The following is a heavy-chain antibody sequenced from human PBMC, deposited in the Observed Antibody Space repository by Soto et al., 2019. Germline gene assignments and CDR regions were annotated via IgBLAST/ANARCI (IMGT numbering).Heavy chain of an antibody. Sequence: VASVKVSCKASGYTFTSYGISWVRQAPGQGLEWMGWISAYNGNTNYAQKLQGRVTMTTDTSTSTAYMELRSLRSDDTAVYYCARDFPGQWLDPPNPGYRGQGTLVTSPQ. D-gene: IGHD6-19*01. V-gene: IGHV1-18*04. J-gene: IGHJ4*02. CDR1: GYTFTSYG. CDR2: ISAYNGNT. CDR3: ARDFPGQWLDPPNPGY.